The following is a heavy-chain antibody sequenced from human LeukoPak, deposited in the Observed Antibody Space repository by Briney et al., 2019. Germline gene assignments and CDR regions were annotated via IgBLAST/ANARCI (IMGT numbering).Heavy chain of an antibody. D-gene: IGHD2-15*01. J-gene: IGHJ4*02. CDR1: GFTFSSYE. CDR3: ARDDVVVAATPVFVY. Sequence: GGSLRLSCAASGFTFSSYEMNWVRQAPGKGLEWVSYISSSGSTIYYADSVKGRSTISRDNAKNSLYLQMNSLRAEDTAVYYCARDDVVVAATPVFVYWGQGTLVTVSS. V-gene: IGHV3-48*03. CDR2: ISSSGSTI.